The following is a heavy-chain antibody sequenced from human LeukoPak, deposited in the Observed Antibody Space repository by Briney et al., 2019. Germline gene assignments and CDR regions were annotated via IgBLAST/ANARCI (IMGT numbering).Heavy chain of an antibody. J-gene: IGHJ4*02. Sequence: PGGSLRLSCAASGFTFSTSGMHWVRQAPGKVLEWVAIIYYDGNNKYYADPVKGRFTISRDNFKNTLYLQMNSLRVEDTAVYYCARDLRKNSYFDYWGQGTLVTVSS. CDR1: GFTFSTSG. CDR2: IYYDGNNK. CDR3: ARDLRKNSYFDY. V-gene: IGHV3-33*01. D-gene: IGHD1-7*01.